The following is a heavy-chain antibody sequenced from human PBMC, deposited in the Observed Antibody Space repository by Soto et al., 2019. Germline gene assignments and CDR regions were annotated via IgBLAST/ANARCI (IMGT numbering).Heavy chain of an antibody. CDR2: IKTDNGGT. D-gene: IGHD3-22*01. CDR1: GYTFADYY. J-gene: IGHJ4*02. Sequence: QVHLAQSGAEVKKPGASVKLSCKASGYTFADYYIHWVRQAPGQGLEWMGWIKTDNGGTDYAQELQGTVTMTRDTSISTAYMALSTLPAAEPAVYYCARDISGYSERSGSQGSDYWGQGTMVTVSS. V-gene: IGHV1-2*02. CDR3: ARDISGYSERSGSQGSDY.